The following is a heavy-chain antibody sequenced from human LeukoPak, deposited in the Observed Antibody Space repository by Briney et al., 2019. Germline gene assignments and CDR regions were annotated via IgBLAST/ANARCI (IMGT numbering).Heavy chain of an antibody. Sequence: GGPLRLSCAASGLGFAGSAVHWVRQTSGRGLEWSGCVRSRDKNYATIYGASARGRFTISRDDSRNTASLQMNSLNTEDTAVYYCIRHIEYAAPDSWGQGTLVTVSS. V-gene: IGHV3-73*01. CDR2: VRSRDKNYAT. D-gene: IGHD2-15*01. CDR3: IRHIEYAAPDS. J-gene: IGHJ4*02. CDR1: GLGFAGSA.